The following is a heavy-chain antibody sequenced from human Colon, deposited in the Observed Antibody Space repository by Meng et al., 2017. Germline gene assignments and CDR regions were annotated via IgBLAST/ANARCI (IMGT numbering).Heavy chain of an antibody. D-gene: IGHD4-17*01. V-gene: IGHV4-61*02. J-gene: IGHJ6*02. CDR1: GGSISSGSYY. CDR3: ARGSLSTVTLYYYYGMDV. Sequence: SCTVSGGSISSGSYYWSWIRQPAGKGLEWIGRIYTSGSTNYSPSLKSRVTISVDTSKNQFSLKLSSVTAADTAVYYCARGSLSTVTLYYYYGMDVWGQGTTVTVSS. CDR2: IYTSGST.